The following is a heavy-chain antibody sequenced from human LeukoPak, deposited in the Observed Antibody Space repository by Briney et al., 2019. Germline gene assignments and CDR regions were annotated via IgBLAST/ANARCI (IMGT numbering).Heavy chain of an antibody. CDR3: ASSEYYGSGSPFDY. D-gene: IGHD3-10*01. V-gene: IGHV3-30*04. Sequence: PGGSLRLSCAASGFTFSSYAMHWVRQAPGKGLEWVAVISYDGSNKYYADSVKGRFTISRDNSKNTLYLQMTSLRAEDTAVYYCASSEYYGSGSPFDYWGQGTLATVSS. CDR2: ISYDGSNK. J-gene: IGHJ4*02. CDR1: GFTFSSYA.